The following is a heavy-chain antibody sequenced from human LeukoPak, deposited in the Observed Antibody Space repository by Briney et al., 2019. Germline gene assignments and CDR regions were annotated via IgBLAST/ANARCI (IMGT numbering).Heavy chain of an antibody. J-gene: IGHJ4*02. CDR1: GFTFSSYA. CDR2: ISGSGGGT. CDR3: VREVPRFDY. D-gene: IGHD1-26*01. V-gene: IGHV3-23*01. Sequence: GGSLRLSCAASGFTFSSYAISWVRQAPGKGLEWVSAISGSGGGTHYADSVKGRFTISRDNSKNTLYLQMNSLRAEDTAIYYCVREVPRFDYWGQGTLVTVSS.